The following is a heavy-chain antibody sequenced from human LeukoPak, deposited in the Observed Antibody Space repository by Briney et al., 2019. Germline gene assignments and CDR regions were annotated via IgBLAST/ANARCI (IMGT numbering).Heavy chain of an antibody. J-gene: IGHJ6*03. V-gene: IGHV3-48*03. Sequence: GGSLRLSCAASGFTFSSYEMNWVRQAPGKGLEWVSYISSSGSTIYYADSVKGRFTISRDNAKNSLYLQMNSLRAEDTAVYYCARLVATPYYYYYYYMDVWGKGTTVTVSS. CDR3: ARLVATPYYYYYYYMDV. CDR2: ISSSGSTI. D-gene: IGHD5-12*01. CDR1: GFTFSSYE.